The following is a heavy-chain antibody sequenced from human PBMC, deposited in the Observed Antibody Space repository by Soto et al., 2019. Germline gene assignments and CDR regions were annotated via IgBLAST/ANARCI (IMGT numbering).Heavy chain of an antibody. CDR3: ARRAIAAAGTKTLDY. CDR1: GYSFTSYW. J-gene: IGHJ4*02. V-gene: IGHV5-10-1*01. D-gene: IGHD6-13*01. CDR2: IDPSDSYT. Sequence: GESLKISCKGSGYSFTSYWISWVRQMPGKGLEWMGRIDPSDSYTNYSPSFQGHVTISADKSISTAYLQWSSLKASDTAMYYCARRAIAAAGTKTLDYWGQGTLVTVPS.